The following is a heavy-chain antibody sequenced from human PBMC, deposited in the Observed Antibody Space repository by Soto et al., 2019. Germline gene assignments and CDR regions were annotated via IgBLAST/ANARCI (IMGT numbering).Heavy chain of an antibody. Sequence: GGSLRLSCAASGFTFSNAWMNWVRQAPGKGLEWVGRIKSKTDGGTTDYAAPVKGRFTISRDDSKNTLYLQMNSLKTEDTAVYYCTTRIFGVVMNFDYWGQGTLVTVSS. D-gene: IGHD3-3*01. J-gene: IGHJ4*02. CDR1: GFTFSNAW. V-gene: IGHV3-15*07. CDR3: TTRIFGVVMNFDY. CDR2: IKSKTDGGTT.